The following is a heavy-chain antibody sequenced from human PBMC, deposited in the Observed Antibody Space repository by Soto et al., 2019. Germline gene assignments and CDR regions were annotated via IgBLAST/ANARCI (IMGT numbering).Heavy chain of an antibody. D-gene: IGHD2-15*01. Sequence: KASETLSLTCAVSGDSVTSGSHYWSWIRQPPGKGLEWIGYIYYSGSTNYNPSLKSRVTISVDTSKNQFSLKLSSVTAADTAVYYCARGGCSGGSCPPQRYYGMDVWGQGTTVTVSS. CDR1: GDSVTSGSHY. V-gene: IGHV4-61*01. J-gene: IGHJ6*02. CDR3: ARGGCSGGSCPPQRYYGMDV. CDR2: IYYSGST.